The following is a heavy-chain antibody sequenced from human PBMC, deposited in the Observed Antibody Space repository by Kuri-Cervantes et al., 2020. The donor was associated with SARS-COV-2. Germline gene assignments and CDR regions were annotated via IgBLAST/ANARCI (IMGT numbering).Heavy chain of an antibody. V-gene: IGHV1-46*01. Sequence: ASVKVSCKASGDTFTRYYMHWVRQAPGQGLEWMGIINPSGGSTSYAQKFQGRVTMTRDTSTSTVYMELSSLRSEDTAVYYCAREKLWFGESYYYYYGMDVWAKGPRSPSP. CDR3: AREKLWFGESYYYYYGMDV. CDR2: INPSGGST. J-gene: IGHJ6*02. D-gene: IGHD3-10*01. CDR1: GDTFTRYY.